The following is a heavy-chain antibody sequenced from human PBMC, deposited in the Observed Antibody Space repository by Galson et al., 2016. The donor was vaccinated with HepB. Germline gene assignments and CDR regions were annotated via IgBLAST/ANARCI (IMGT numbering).Heavy chain of an antibody. D-gene: IGHD3-10*01. CDR1: GFTFSNYG. CDR2: ISYDGINS. CDR3: AKDRLAAPYYYSVMDV. J-gene: IGHJ6*02. Sequence: SLRLSCAASGFTFSNYGMHWVRQAPGKGLEWVALISYDGINSYYADSLKGRFTISRDNSKNTLYLQMNSLRAEDTGVYYCAKDRLAAPYYYSVMDVWGQGTTVTVSS. V-gene: IGHV3-30*18.